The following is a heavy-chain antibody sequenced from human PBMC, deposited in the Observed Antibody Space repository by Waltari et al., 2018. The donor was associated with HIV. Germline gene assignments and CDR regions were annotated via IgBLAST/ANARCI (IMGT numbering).Heavy chain of an antibody. Sequence: QVHLQESGPGLGKRSETLSLTCTVSGGRISSYYWGWIRQPAGKGLEWIGRNYTSGRTTDNPSLKSRVTMSVDTSKNQYSLKLSSVTAADTAVYYCATTYSGSYFAYWGQGTLVTVSS. J-gene: IGHJ4*02. CDR1: GGRISSYY. CDR2: NYTSGRT. V-gene: IGHV4-4*07. CDR3: ATTYSGSYFAY. D-gene: IGHD1-26*01.